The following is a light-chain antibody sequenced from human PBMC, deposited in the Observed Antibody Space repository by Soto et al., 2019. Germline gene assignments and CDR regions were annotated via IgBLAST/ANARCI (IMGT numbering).Light chain of an antibody. CDR3: YSYTTSSTYV. J-gene: IGLJ1*01. CDR1: SSDVGGYNY. CDR2: HVS. Sequence: QSALNQPASVSGSPGQSITISFTGTSSDVGGYNYVSWYQQHPAKVPKLMIYHVSNRPSGVSDRFSGSKSGNTASLTISGLQAEDEGDYYCYSYTTSSTYVFGSGTKVTVL. V-gene: IGLV2-14*01.